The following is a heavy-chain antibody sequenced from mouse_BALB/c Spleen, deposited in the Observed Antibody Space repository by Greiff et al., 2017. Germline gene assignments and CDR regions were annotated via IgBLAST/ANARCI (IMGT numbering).Heavy chain of an antibody. CDR3: ARAGGNYRYAMDY. J-gene: IGHJ4*01. CDR1: GFTFSSYG. CDR2: ISSGGSYT. D-gene: IGHD2-1*01. Sequence: EVQGVESGGDLVKPGGSLKLSCAASGFTFSSYGMSWVRQTPDKRLEWVATISSGGSYTYYPDSVKGRFTISRDNAKNTLYLQMSSLKSEDTAMYYCARAGGNYRYAMDYWGQGTSVTVSS. V-gene: IGHV5-6*01.